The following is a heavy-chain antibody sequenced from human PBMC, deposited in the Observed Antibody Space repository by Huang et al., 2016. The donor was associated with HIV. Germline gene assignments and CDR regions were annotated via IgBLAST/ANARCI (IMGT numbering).Heavy chain of an antibody. CDR3: AKDGADEEWDIDY. CDR2: ISYDGRNK. CDR1: GFSFSTYG. Sequence: VQLVESGGGVVQPGRSLRLACAASGFSFSTYGLHWVRQAPGKVMEGVAVISYDGRNKYYAHYVKGRFTISRDTSENKVYLQMNSLRHEDTAVYYCAKDGADEEWDIDYWGQGTLVTVSS. J-gene: IGHJ4*02. D-gene: IGHD1-26*01. V-gene: IGHV3-30*18.